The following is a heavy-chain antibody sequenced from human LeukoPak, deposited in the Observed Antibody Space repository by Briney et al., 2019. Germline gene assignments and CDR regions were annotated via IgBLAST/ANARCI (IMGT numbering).Heavy chain of an antibody. CDR2: MSYDGSNK. V-gene: IGHV3-30-3*01. Sequence: GGSLRLSCAASGFTFSSYAMHWVRQAPGKGLEWVAVMSYDGSNKYYADSVKGRFTISRDNSKNTLYLQMNSLRAEDTAVYYCARDQSYYYDSSGYSFDYWGQGTLVTVSS. CDR3: ARDQSYYYDSSGYSFDY. CDR1: GFTFSSYA. D-gene: IGHD3-22*01. J-gene: IGHJ4*02.